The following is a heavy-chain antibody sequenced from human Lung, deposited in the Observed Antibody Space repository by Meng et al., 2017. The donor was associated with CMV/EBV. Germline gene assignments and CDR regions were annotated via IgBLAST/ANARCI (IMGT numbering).Heavy chain of an antibody. J-gene: IGHJ5*02. V-gene: IGHV4-31*03. CDR1: RGPMSRGGYC. CDR3: ARQAPDNYFDT. Sequence: RVSRGPMSRGGYCWSWIRQHPEKGLEWIGYTYSDGTTHYNPSLRSRISISVDTSKKQFYLKLDSVTAADTAVYYCARQAPDNYFDTWGQGALVTVSS. CDR2: TYSDGTT.